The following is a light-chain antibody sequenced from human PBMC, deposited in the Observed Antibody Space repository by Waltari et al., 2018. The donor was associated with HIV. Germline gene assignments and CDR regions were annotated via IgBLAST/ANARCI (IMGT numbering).Light chain of an antibody. Sequence: QSALTQPPSVSGSPGQSVTISCTGTSSDVGNYNRASWYQQPPGSAPKPMIYWVRNRPAGVPRRFSGSKSGYTASLTISGLQAEDEADYYCSSYTSSNTFVVFGGGTKLTVL. CDR2: WVR. V-gene: IGLV2-18*02. CDR1: SSDVGNYNR. J-gene: IGLJ2*01. CDR3: SSYTSSNTFVV.